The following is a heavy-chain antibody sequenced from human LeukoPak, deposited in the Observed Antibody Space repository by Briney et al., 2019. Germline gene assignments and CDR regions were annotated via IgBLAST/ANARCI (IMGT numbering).Heavy chain of an antibody. CDR2: IYYSGST. CDR3: ARDTAAAGPSRT. D-gene: IGHD6-13*01. CDR1: GGSISSYY. J-gene: IGHJ5*02. Sequence: PSETLSLTCTVSGGSISSYYWSWIRQPPGKGLEWIGYIYYSGSTNYNPSLKSRVTISVDTSKNQFSLKLSSVTAADTAVYYCARDTAAAGPSRTWDQGTLVTVSS. V-gene: IGHV4-59*01.